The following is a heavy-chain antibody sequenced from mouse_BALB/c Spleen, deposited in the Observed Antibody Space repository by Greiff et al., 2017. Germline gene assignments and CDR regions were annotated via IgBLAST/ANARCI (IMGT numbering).Heavy chain of an antibody. V-gene: IGHV2-6-7*01. D-gene: IGHD2-4*01. CDR1: GFSLTGYG. Sequence: VQLQQSGPGLVAPSQSLSITCTVSGFSLTGYGVNWVRQPPGKGLEWLGMIWGDGSTDYNSALKSRLSISKDNSKSQVFLKMNSLQTDDTARYYCARAHDYDLFAYWGQGTLVTVSA. CDR2: IWGDGST. J-gene: IGHJ3*01. CDR3: ARAHDYDLFAY.